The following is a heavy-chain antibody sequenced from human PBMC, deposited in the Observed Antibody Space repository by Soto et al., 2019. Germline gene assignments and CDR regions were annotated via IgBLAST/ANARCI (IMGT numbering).Heavy chain of an antibody. Sequence: QPGGSLRLSCAASGFTFSSFGMSWVRQAPGKGLEWVSATSGSGDIALYADSVKGRFTISRDNSKNTLYLQMNSLRAEDTAVYHCGYCTNAVCPETYSFYMDVWGRGTTVTVSS. J-gene: IGHJ6*03. CDR1: GFTFSSFG. CDR3: GYCTNAVCPETYSFYMDV. D-gene: IGHD2-8*01. V-gene: IGHV3-23*01. CDR2: TSGSGDIA.